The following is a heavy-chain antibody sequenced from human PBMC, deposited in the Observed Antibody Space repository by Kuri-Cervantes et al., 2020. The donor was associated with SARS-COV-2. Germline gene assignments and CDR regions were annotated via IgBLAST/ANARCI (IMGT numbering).Heavy chain of an antibody. V-gene: IGHV3-21*01. CDR2: ITSSGSYI. CDR3: ARDRVVPAATTKNYYYYGMDV. CDR1: GFTFSSYT. Sequence: GGSLRLSCAASGFTFSSYTLNWVRQAPGKGLEWLSSITSSGSYIHYADSVKGRFTIPRDNSKNTLYLQMNSLRAEDTAVYYCARDRVVPAATTKNYYYYGMDVWGQGTTVTVSS. D-gene: IGHD2-2*01. J-gene: IGHJ6*02.